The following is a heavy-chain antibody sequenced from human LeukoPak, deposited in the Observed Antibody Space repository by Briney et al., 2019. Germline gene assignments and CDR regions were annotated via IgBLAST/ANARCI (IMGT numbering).Heavy chain of an antibody. CDR2: INPNSGGT. D-gene: IGHD6-13*01. V-gene: IGHV1-2*02. J-gene: IGHJ4*02. Sequence: ASVKVSCKASGYTFTGYYMHWVRQAPGQGLEWMGWINPNSGGTNYAQKFQGRVTMTRDTSISTAYMELSRLRSDDTAVHYCARPSSSWYPYYFDYWGQGTLVTVSS. CDR3: ARPSSSWYPYYFDY. CDR1: GYTFTGYY.